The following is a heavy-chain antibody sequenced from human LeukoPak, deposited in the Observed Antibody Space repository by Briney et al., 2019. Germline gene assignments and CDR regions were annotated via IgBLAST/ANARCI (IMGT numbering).Heavy chain of an antibody. Sequence: SGTLSLTCAVSGDSINNNNWWSWVRQSPGKGLEWIGEIYHSGSTNYNPSLKSRVTISVDKSKNQFSLKLSSVTAADTAVYYCARDRRYSSSLFDYWGQGTLVTVSS. CDR2: IYHSGST. CDR1: GDSINNNNW. CDR3: ARDRRYSSSLFDY. J-gene: IGHJ4*02. V-gene: IGHV4-4*02. D-gene: IGHD6-19*01.